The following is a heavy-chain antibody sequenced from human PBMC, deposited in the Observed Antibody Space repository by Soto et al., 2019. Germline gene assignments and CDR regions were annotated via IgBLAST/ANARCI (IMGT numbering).Heavy chain of an antibody. CDR2: ISGSGGTE. Sequence: EVQLLESGGGSVQPGGSLRLSCAASGFTFSSYAMHWVRRPPGKGLEWVSSISGSGGTEYYAGSVKGRFSISRDSLVNTLYLQMNSLRAEDTAVYYYAKGRGQNSNFDYWGQGTLVTVSP. CDR3: AKGRGQNSNFDY. CDR1: GFTFSSYA. V-gene: IGHV3-23*01. D-gene: IGHD3-10*01. J-gene: IGHJ4*01.